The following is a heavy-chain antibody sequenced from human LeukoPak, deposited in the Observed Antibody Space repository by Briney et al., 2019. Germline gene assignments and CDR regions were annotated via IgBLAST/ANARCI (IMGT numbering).Heavy chain of an antibody. CDR1: GFTFSDYY. V-gene: IGHV3-11*01. CDR3: ARVEGRDSYTVTTVGDYYGMDV. D-gene: IGHD4-17*01. CDR2: ISSSGSTI. Sequence: GGSLRLSCAASGFTFSDYYMSWIRQAPGKGLEWVSYISSSGSTIYYADSVKGRFTISRDNAKNSLYLQMNSLRAEDTAVYYCARVEGRDSYTVTTVGDYYGMDVWGQGTTVTVSS. J-gene: IGHJ6*02.